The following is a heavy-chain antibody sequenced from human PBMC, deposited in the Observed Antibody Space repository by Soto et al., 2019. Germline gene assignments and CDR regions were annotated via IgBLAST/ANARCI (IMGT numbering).Heavy chain of an antibody. Sequence: PGGSLRLSCAASGFTFSSYAMSWVRQAPGKGLEWVSAISGSGGSTYYADSVKGRFTISRDNSKNTLFLEMNSLKTEDTALYYCNSMILVPREDHWGRGTLVTVSS. CDR2: ISGSGGST. D-gene: IGHD3-22*01. CDR3: NSMILVPREDH. V-gene: IGHV3-23*01. CDR1: GFTFSSYA. J-gene: IGHJ4*02.